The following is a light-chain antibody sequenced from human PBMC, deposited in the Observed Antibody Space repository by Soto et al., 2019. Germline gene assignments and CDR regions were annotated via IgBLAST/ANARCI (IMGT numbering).Light chain of an antibody. CDR2: TAS. Sequence: DIQMTQSPSSLSASVGDRVTITCRAGHNISNYLDWYQQKPGKAPKLLIYTASNLQGAVPPRFSGSGYGTDFSLTISSLQPEDLATYYCQQSYSTPHTFGQGTNLEIK. CDR1: HNISNY. J-gene: IGKJ2*01. V-gene: IGKV1-39*01. CDR3: QQSYSTPHT.